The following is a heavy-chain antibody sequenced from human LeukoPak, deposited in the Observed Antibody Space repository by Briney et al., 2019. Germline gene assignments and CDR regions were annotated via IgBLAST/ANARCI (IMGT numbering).Heavy chain of an antibody. V-gene: IGHV4-61*01. CDR1: GGSVSSGSYY. CDR2: IYNSVRT. D-gene: IGHD3-10*01. CDR3: VRHADGGSYLTWFDP. J-gene: IGHJ5*02. Sequence: SETLSLTCIVSGGSVSSGSYYWSWIRQPPGKGLEWIGYIYNSVRTNYNPSLKSRVTISVDTSKNQFSLKLSSVTAADTAIYYCVRHADGGSYLTWFDPSGQGTLVTVSS.